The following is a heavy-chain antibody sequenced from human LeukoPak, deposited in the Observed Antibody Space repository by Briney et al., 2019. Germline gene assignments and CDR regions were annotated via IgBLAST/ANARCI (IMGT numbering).Heavy chain of an antibody. Sequence: PSETLSLTCSVSGGSISGYFWTWIRQPAGKGLEWIGYVHSSGSTKYNPSLKSRLIISVDMSKNQFSLKLRSVSVADTAVYYCARLAPGNYDILTGDPKVVFDYWGQGALVTVSS. V-gene: IGHV4-59*01. D-gene: IGHD3-9*01. CDR1: GGSISGYF. CDR3: ARLAPGNYDILTGDPKVVFDY. CDR2: VHSSGST. J-gene: IGHJ4*02.